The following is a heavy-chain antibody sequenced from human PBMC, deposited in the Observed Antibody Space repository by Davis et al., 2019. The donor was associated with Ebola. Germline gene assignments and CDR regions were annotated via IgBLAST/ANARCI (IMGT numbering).Heavy chain of an antibody. CDR1: GYTFTNYG. V-gene: IGHV1-18*04. Sequence: AASVKVSCKASGYTFTNYGITWVRQAPGQGLEWMGWINPHNGNTNHAQNVQGRVIMTSDTATTTAYMEVGSLRSDDTAVYYCARAQFPTTSDHWGQGTLVTVSS. J-gene: IGHJ4*02. D-gene: IGHD1-1*01. CDR2: INPHNGNT. CDR3: ARAQFPTTSDH.